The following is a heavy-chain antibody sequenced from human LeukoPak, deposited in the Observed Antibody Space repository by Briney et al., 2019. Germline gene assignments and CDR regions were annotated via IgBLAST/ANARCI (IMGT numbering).Heavy chain of an antibody. CDR3: ARVGTTTGGAYDY. V-gene: IGHV1-2*02. CDR2: INPDSGGT. J-gene: IGHJ4*02. Sequence: GASVKVSCKASAYIFTGYYMHWVRQAPGQGLEWMGWINPDSGGTSYAQKFQGRVTMTRDTSVSAAYLDLGGLRSDDTAVYYCARVGTTTGGAYDYWGQGTLVTVSS. CDR1: AYIFTGYY. D-gene: IGHD1-1*01.